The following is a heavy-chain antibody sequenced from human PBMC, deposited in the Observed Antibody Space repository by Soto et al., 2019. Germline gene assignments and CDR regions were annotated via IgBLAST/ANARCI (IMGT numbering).Heavy chain of an antibody. CDR3: ATTRGIAVGGSFDN. Sequence: SETLSLTCIVSGASISSRSSYWGWIRQPPGKGLEWVGTFYSGSTYNNPSLKSRVTISVDTSKNQFSLKLSSVAAEDTAIYYCATTRGIAVGGSFDNWGQGTLVTVSS. CDR2: FYSGST. J-gene: IGHJ5*02. D-gene: IGHD6-13*01. V-gene: IGHV4-39*01. CDR1: GASISSRSSY.